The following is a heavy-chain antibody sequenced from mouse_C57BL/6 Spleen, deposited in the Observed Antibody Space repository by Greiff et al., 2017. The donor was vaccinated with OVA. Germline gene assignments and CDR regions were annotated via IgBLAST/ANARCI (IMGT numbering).Heavy chain of an antibody. V-gene: IGHV5-9-1*02. D-gene: IGHD1-1*01. CDR3: TRGAYYYGSRTYFDY. Sequence: EVQGVESGEGLVKPGGSLKLSCAASGFTFSSYAMSWVRQTPEKRLEWVAYISSGGDYIYYADTVKGRFTISRDNARNTLYLQMSSLKSEDTAMYYCTRGAYYYGSRTYFDYWGQGTTLTVSS. J-gene: IGHJ2*01. CDR1: GFTFSSYA. CDR2: ISSGGDYI.